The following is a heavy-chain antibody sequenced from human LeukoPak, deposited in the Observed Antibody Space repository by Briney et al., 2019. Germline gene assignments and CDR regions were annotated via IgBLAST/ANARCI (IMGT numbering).Heavy chain of an antibody. D-gene: IGHD6-19*01. CDR1: GFTFSSYG. CDR3: TKEGAVTGSMWFDH. J-gene: IGHJ5*02. Sequence: GGSLRLSCAASGFTFSSYGIHWVRQAPGKGLEWVAVISSDGRTTYYADSVKGRFTISRDNPKSTMYVQMNSLRTEDTAVYYCTKEGAVTGSMWFDHWGQGTLVTVSS. V-gene: IGHV3-30*18. CDR2: ISSDGRTT.